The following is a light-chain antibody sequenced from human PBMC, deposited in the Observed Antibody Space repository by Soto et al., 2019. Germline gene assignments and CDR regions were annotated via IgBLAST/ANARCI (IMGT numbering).Light chain of an antibody. CDR3: LQHYIYPWT. Sequence: DIQMTQSPSAKSASVGDRVTITCRASQGINNYLAWFQQKPGKVPKRLIYGASSLQSGVPSRFSGSGSGTEFTLTISSLQPEDFATYYCLQHYIYPWTFGQGTKVEIK. V-gene: IGKV1-17*03. CDR2: GAS. J-gene: IGKJ1*01. CDR1: QGINNY.